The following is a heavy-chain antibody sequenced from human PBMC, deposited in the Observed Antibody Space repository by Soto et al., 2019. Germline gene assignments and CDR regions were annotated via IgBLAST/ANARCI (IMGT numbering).Heavy chain of an antibody. CDR3: TTEGLAVAESDY. Sequence: EVQLVESGGGLVKPGGSLRLSCAASGCTFSNAWMSWVRQAPGKGLEWVGRIKSKTDGGTTDYAAPVKGRSTISRDDSKNTLYLQMNSLKTEHAGVYYCTTEGLAVAESDYWGQGTLVTVSS. J-gene: IGHJ4*02. CDR2: IKSKTDGGTT. CDR1: GCTFSNAW. V-gene: IGHV3-15*01. D-gene: IGHD6-19*01.